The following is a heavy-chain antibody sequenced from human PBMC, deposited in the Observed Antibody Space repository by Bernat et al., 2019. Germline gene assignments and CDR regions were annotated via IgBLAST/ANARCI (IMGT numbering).Heavy chain of an antibody. CDR2: IYYTGST. CDR3: ARWESTLVPGAFDI. CDR1: GASISSSSYY. D-gene: IGHD3-10*01. Sequence: QLQLQESGPGLVKPSETLSLTCTASGASISSSSYYWGWIRQPPGKGLEWIGSIYYTGSTYYSPSLKSRVTISVDTSKNQFSLKLISVTAADTAVYYCARWESTLVPGAFDIWGQGTMVTVSS. J-gene: IGHJ3*02. V-gene: IGHV4-39*01.